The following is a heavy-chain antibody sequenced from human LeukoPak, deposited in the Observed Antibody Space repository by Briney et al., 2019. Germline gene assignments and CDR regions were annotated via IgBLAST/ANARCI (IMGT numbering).Heavy chain of an antibody. CDR1: GFTFSSYS. Sequence: PGGSLRLSCAASGFTFSSYSMNWVRQAPGKGLEWVSSISSSSSYIYYADSVRGRFTISRDNAKNSLYLQMNSLRGDDTAVYHCARGPASGLGMTRFFDSWGQGTLVTVSS. CDR3: ARGPASGLGMTRFFDS. V-gene: IGHV3-21*04. CDR2: ISSSSSYI. D-gene: IGHD7-27*01. J-gene: IGHJ4*02.